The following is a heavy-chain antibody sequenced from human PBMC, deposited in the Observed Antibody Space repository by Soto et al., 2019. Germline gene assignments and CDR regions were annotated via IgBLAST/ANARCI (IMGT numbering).Heavy chain of an antibody. V-gene: IGHV3-30*18. CDR1: GFTFSSYG. J-gene: IGHJ6*02. Sequence: GGSLRLSCAASGFTFSSYGMHWVRQAPGKGLEWVAVISYDGSNKYYADSVKGRFTISGDNSKNTLYLQMNSLRAEDTAVYYCAKDLGYCTNGVCSRGYYYYGMDVWGQGTTVTVSS. CDR3: AKDLGYCTNGVCSRGYYYYGMDV. CDR2: ISYDGSNK. D-gene: IGHD2-8*01.